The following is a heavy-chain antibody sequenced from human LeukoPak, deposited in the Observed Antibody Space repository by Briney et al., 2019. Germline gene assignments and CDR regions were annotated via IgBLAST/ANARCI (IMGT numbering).Heavy chain of an antibody. CDR2: IKQDGSKK. V-gene: IGHV3-7*03. CDR1: GFTISSYS. D-gene: IGHD3-22*01. J-gene: IGHJ4*02. CDR3: ATPLDYYDSSGYHQGGD. Sequence: PGGSLRLSCAASGFTISSYSMNWVRQAPGKGLEWVANIKQDGSKKNYVDSVKGRFTISRDNAKNSLYLQMNSLRAEDTAVYYCATPLDYYDSSGYHQGGDWGQGTLVTVSS.